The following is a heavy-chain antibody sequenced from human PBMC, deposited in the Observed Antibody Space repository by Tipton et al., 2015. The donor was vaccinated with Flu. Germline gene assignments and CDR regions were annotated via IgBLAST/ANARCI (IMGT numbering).Heavy chain of an antibody. J-gene: IGHJ4*02. D-gene: IGHD5-12*01. CDR1: EFSFSRYE. Sequence: SLRLSCAVSEFSFSRYEMNWVRQAPGKGLEWVSFISASSSTIYYSDSVKGRFTISRDNAKKSLYLQMNSLRAEDTAVYYCARVDSGNDYDFDYWGQGTLVTVSS. V-gene: IGHV3-48*03. CDR2: ISASSSTI. CDR3: ARVDSGNDYDFDY.